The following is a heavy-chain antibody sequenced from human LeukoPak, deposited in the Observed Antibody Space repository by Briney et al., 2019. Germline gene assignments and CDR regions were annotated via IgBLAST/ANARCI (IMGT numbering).Heavy chain of an antibody. V-gene: IGHV3-21*01. CDR2: ITTSTSYI. CDR3: ARDYSYGSGYLY. D-gene: IGHD3-3*01. CDR1: GFTFSSFT. J-gene: IGHJ4*02. Sequence: RSLRLSCAASGFTFSSFTMNWVRQAPGKGLEWVSSITTSTSYIYYADSVKGRFTISRDNAKNSLYLQMNSLRAEDTAVYYCARDYSYGSGYLYWGQGTLVTVSS.